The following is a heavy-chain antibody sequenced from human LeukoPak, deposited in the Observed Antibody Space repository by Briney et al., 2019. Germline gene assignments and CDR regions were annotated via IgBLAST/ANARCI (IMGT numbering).Heavy chain of an antibody. J-gene: IGHJ3*02. CDR2: IYYSGST. V-gene: IGHV4-39*07. CDR3: ARAYYYGSGSYAFDI. CDR1: GGSISSSSYY. Sequence: SETLSLTCTVSGGSISSSSYYWGWIRQSPGKGLEWIGSIYYSGSTYYNPSLKSRVTISLDTSKNQSSLKLSSVTAADTAVYYCARAYYYGSGSYAFDIWGQGTMVTVSS. D-gene: IGHD3-10*01.